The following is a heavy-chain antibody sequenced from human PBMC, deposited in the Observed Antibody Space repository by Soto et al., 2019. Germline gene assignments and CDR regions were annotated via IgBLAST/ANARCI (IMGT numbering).Heavy chain of an antibody. CDR1: GYTFTDYY. D-gene: IGHD3-3*01. CDR2: INPNTGAT. CDR3: ATCTIDPSAHYGMDV. J-gene: IGHJ6*02. Sequence: ASVKVSCKTSGYTFTDYYMYWVRQAPGQGLEWMGWINPNTGATNYAQKFQGRVTMTRDTSISTAYMDLSRLKSDDTAVYYCATCTIDPSAHYGMDVWGQGTTVTVSS. V-gene: IGHV1-2*02.